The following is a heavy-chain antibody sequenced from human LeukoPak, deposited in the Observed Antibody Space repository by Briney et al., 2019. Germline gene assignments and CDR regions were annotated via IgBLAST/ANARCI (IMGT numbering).Heavy chain of an antibody. CDR2: INSDGSST. CDR3: ARAVAGTKVGFDY. V-gene: IGHV3-74*01. Sequence: GGSQRLSCGASGFTLSSYGMHCVRQAPGEALVWVSRINSDGSSTSYADSVKGRFTISRDNAKNTLYLQMNSLRAEDTAVYYCARAVAGTKVGFDYWGQGTLVTVSS. CDR1: GFTLSSYG. D-gene: IGHD6-19*01. J-gene: IGHJ4*02.